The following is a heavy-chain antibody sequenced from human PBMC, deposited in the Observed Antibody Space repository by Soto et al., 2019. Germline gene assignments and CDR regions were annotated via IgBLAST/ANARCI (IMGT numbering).Heavy chain of an antibody. CDR3: ARVGENNWNDVVDY. V-gene: IGHV4-34*01. J-gene: IGHJ4*02. D-gene: IGHD1-20*01. CDR1: GGSFSGYY. Sequence: QVQLQQWGAGLLKPSETLSLTCAVYGGSFSGYYWSWIRQPPGKGLEWIGEINHSGSTNYNPSLKSRVTISVDTSKIQFSLKLSSVTAADTAVYYCARVGENNWNDVVDYWGQGTLVTVSS. CDR2: INHSGST.